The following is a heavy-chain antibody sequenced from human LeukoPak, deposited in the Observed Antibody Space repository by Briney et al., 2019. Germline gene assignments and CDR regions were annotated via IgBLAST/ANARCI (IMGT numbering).Heavy chain of an antibody. V-gene: IGHV1-18*01. CDR3: ARGYCSSTSCFVWGWFDP. Sequence: ASVKVSCKASGYTFTSYGISWVRQAPGQGLEWMGWISAYNGNTNYAQKLQGRVTMTTDTSTSTAYMELRSLRSDDTTVYYCARGYCSSTSCFVWGWFDPWGQGTLVTVSS. CDR2: ISAYNGNT. CDR1: GYTFTSYG. D-gene: IGHD2-2*01. J-gene: IGHJ5*02.